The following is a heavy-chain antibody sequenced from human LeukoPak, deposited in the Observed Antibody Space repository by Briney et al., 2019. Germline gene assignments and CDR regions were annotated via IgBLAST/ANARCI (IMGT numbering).Heavy chain of an antibody. Sequence: PGGSLRLSCAASGFTFSSYAMHWVRQAPGKGLEWVAVISYDGSNKYYADSVKGRFTISRDNSKNTLYLQMNSLRAEDTAVYYCARSENDAFDIWGQGTMVTVSS. CDR2: ISYDGSNK. J-gene: IGHJ3*02. CDR1: GFTFSSYA. CDR3: ARSENDAFDI. V-gene: IGHV3-30-3*01.